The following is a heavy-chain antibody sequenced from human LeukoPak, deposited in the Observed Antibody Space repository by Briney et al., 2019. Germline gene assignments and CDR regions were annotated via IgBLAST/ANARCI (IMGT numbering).Heavy chain of an antibody. Sequence: PGGSLRLSCAASGFTFSNYEMNWVRQAPGKGLERVSYISDSGSSIYYADSMKGRFTISRDNAKNSLFLQMNSLTAGDTAVYYCARDPPGYSGYENRFDYWGQGTLVTVSS. J-gene: IGHJ4*02. V-gene: IGHV3-48*03. CDR2: ISDSGSSI. CDR3: ARDPPGYSGYENRFDY. D-gene: IGHD5-12*01. CDR1: GFTFSNYE.